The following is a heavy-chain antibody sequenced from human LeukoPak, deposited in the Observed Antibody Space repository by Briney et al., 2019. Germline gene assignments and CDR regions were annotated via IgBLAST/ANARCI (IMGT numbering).Heavy chain of an antibody. J-gene: IGHJ3*02. CDR1: GGSISSYY. CDR2: IYYSGST. CDR3: AREGSGMAQIGAFDI. Sequence: SETLSLTCTVSGGSISSYYWSWIRQPPGKGLEWIGYIYYSGSTNYNPSLKSRVTISVDTSKNQFSLKLSSVTAADTAVYYCAREGSGMAQIGAFDIWGQGTMFTVSS. D-gene: IGHD3-10*01. V-gene: IGHV4-59*01.